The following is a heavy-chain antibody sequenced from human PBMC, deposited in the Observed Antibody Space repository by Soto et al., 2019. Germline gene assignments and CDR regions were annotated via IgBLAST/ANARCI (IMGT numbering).Heavy chain of an antibody. V-gene: IGHV4-31*03. Sequence: QVQLQESGPGLVKPSQTLSLTCTVSGGSISSGDYYWSWIRQHPGKGLEWIGDIYYSGSTYYNPSLKRRVTIAVGAAKNQFSLKPSSVTAADTAVSYCAGWSSGSRQGFEPWGQGTLVTVSS. J-gene: IGHJ5*02. CDR3: AGWSSGSRQGFEP. D-gene: IGHD2-15*01. CDR2: IYYSGST. CDR1: GGSISSGDYY.